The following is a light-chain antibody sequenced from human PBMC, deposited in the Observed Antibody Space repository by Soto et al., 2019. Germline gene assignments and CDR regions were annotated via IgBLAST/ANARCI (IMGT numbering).Light chain of an antibody. V-gene: IGKV1-33*01. CDR2: DAS. J-gene: IGKJ3*01. Sequence: DIRMTQSPSSLSASVGDRVTITCQASQDIRNYLSWYQQKPGKAPKLLIYDASNLETGVPSRFSGSGSGTDFTFTISSLQPEDIATYYCQQYDNLPFTFGPGTKVDIK. CDR1: QDIRNY. CDR3: QQYDNLPFT.